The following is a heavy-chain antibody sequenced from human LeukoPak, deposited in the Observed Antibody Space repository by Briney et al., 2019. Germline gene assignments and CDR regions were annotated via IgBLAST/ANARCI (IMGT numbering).Heavy chain of an antibody. V-gene: IGHV3-23*01. CDR1: GFTFSSYA. Sequence: GGSLRLSCAASGFTFSSYAMSWVRQAPGKGLEWVSAISGSGGSTYYADSVKGRFTISRDNSKNTLYLQMNSLRAEDTAVYYCAKDPATGFWXGYXFDYWGQGTLVTVSS. CDR3: AKDPATGFWXGYXFDY. CDR2: ISGSGGST. D-gene: IGHD3-3*01. J-gene: IGHJ4*02.